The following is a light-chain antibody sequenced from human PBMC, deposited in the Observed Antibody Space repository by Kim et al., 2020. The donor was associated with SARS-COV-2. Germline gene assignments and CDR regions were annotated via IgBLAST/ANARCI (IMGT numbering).Light chain of an antibody. CDR2: AAS. V-gene: IGKV1-12*01. CDR1: QGINNW. J-gene: IGKJ5*01. Sequence: DIQMTQSPSSVSASVGDRVTITCRASQGINNWLAWYQQKPGKAPKLLISAASNLESGVPSRFSGSGSGTDFTLTISGLQPEEFATYYCQQAHSFPITLGQGTRLEIK. CDR3: QQAHSFPIT.